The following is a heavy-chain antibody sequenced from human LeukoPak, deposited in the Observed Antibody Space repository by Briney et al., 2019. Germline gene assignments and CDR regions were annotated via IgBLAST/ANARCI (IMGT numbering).Heavy chain of an antibody. CDR3: ARAGVGGYYDSSGYGEMVYYYYYYMDV. J-gene: IGHJ6*03. D-gene: IGHD3-22*01. Sequence: ASVKVSCTASGYTFTSYYMHWVRQAPGQGLEWMGIINPSGGSTSYAQKFQGRVTMTRDTSTSTVYMELSSLRSEDTAVYYCARAGVGGYYDSSGYGEMVYYYYYYMDVWGKGTTVTVSS. V-gene: IGHV1-46*01. CDR2: INPSGGST. CDR1: GYTFTSYY.